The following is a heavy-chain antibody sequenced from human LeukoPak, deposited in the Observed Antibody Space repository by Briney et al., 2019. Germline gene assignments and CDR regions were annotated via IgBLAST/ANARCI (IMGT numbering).Heavy chain of an antibody. CDR1: GGSICSYY. D-gene: IGHD6-19*01. CDR3: ARAVAASRNYFFDY. V-gene: IGHV4-59*01. CDR2: IYYSGIT. J-gene: IGHJ4*02. Sequence: SETLSLTCTVSGGSICSYYWSWIRQPPGKGLEGIGYIYYSGITNYNPSLKSRVTISVNTSKKQFALKLSSVTAPDTAVFYFARAVAASRNYFFDYWGQGTLVTVSS.